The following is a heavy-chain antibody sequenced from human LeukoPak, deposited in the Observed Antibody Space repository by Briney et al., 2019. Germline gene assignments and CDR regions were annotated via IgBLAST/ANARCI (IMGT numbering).Heavy chain of an antibody. CDR2: ISGSGGST. CDR3: AKPSSGWYTWDY. D-gene: IGHD6-19*01. V-gene: IGHV3-23*01. CDR1: GFTFSNYA. J-gene: IGHJ4*02. Sequence: GGSLRLSCAASGFTFSNYAMNWVRQAPGKGLEWVSAISGSGGSTYYADSVKGRFTISRDNSKNTLYLQMNSLRAEDTAVYYCAKPSSGWYTWDYWGQGTLVTVST.